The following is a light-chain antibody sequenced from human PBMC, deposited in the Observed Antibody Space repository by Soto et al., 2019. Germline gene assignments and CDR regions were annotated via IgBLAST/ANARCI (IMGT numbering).Light chain of an antibody. CDR3: MQALQTPST. V-gene: IGKV2-28*01. CDR1: QSLLHSNAYNY. J-gene: IGKJ2*01. CDR2: LGS. Sequence: DIVLTQSPLSLPVTPGEPATISCRSSQSLLHSNAYNYLDWYLQRPGQSPQLLVYLGSYRASGVPDRFSGSGSGTDFTLKISRVEAEDVGVYYCMQALQTPSTFGHGTKLDIK.